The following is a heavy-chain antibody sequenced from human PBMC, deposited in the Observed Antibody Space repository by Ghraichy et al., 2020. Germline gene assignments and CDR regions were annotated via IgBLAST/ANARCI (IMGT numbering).Heavy chain of an antibody. CDR3: VKGLTTGTPGDALDI. V-gene: IGHV3-64D*06. CDR1: GFAFDRYV. J-gene: IGHJ3*02. Sequence: GESLNITCSASGFAFDRYVMHWVRQAPGKGLEYVSAINNNGGRTYYAASVKGRFTISRDNSANTVYLQMTSLRGDDTADYYCVKGLTTGTPGDALDIWGQGTTVTVSS. D-gene: IGHD4-17*01. CDR2: INNNGGRT.